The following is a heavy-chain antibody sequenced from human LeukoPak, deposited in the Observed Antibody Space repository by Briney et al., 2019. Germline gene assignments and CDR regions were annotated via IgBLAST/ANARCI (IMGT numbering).Heavy chain of an antibody. CDR2: IYTSGST. J-gene: IGHJ6*02. D-gene: IGHD3-22*01. CDR3: ARDDYYDSSGYAGYYYYYGMDV. Sequence: PSETLSLTCTVSGVSISSYYWSWIRQPAGKGLEWIGRIYTSGSTNYNPSLKSRVTMSADTSKNQFSLKLSSVTAADTAVYYCARDDYYDSSGYAGYYYYYGMDVWGQGTTVTVSS. CDR1: GVSISSYY. V-gene: IGHV4-4*07.